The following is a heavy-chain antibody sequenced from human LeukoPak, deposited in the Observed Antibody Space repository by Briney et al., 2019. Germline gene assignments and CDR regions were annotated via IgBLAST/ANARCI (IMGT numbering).Heavy chain of an antibody. CDR3: ARGYGTIDY. J-gene: IGHJ4*02. Sequence: SETLSLTCAVYGGSFSGYYWSWIRQPPGKGLGWIGEINHSGSTNYNPSLKSRVTISVDTSKNQFSLKLSSVTAADTAVYYCARGYGTIDYWGQGTLVTVSS. V-gene: IGHV4-34*01. D-gene: IGHD4-17*01. CDR2: INHSGST. CDR1: GGSFSGYY.